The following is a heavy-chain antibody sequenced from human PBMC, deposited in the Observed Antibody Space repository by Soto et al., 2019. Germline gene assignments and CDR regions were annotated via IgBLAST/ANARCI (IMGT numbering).Heavy chain of an antibody. CDR3: ARAPPGYYDSSGGPYFDY. Sequence: QVQLVQSGAEVKKPGSSVKVSCKASGGTFSSYAISWVRQAPGQGLEWMGGIIPIFGTANYAQKFQGRVTNPADESTSTAYMELSSLRSEDTAVYYCARAPPGYYDSSGGPYFDYWGQGTLVTVSS. V-gene: IGHV1-69*01. CDR2: IIPIFGTA. CDR1: GGTFSSYA. J-gene: IGHJ4*02. D-gene: IGHD3-22*01.